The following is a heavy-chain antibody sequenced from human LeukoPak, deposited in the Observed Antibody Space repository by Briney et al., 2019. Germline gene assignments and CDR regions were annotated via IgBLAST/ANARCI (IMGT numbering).Heavy chain of an antibody. CDR2: MNPNSGDT. CDR1: GYTFTGYY. V-gene: IGHV1-8*02. Sequence: ASVKVSCKASGYTFTGYYMHWVRQAPGQGLEWMGWMNPNSGDTAYAQKFQGRVAMTRDTSISTAYMELSSLRSEDTAVYYCARGLGDYYDTSDYYYAVPAHWGQGTLVTVSS. CDR3: ARGLGDYYDTSDYYYAVPAH. D-gene: IGHD3-22*01. J-gene: IGHJ4*02.